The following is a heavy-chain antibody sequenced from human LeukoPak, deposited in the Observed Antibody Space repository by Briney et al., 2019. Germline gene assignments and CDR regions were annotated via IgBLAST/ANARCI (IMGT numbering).Heavy chain of an antibody. Sequence: SVKVSCRASGGTFSSYAISWVRQAPGQGLEWMGGIIPIFGTANYAQKFQGRVTITTDESTSTAYMELSSLRSEDTAVYYCARGQINYDSSGYYYGYFQHWGQGTLVTVSS. J-gene: IGHJ1*01. D-gene: IGHD3-22*01. CDR3: ARGQINYDSSGYYYGYFQH. CDR2: IIPIFGTA. V-gene: IGHV1-69*05. CDR1: GGTFSSYA.